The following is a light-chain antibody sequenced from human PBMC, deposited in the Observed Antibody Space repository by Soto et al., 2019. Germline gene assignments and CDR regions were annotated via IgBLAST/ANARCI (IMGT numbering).Light chain of an antibody. CDR3: QQYYTSPPT. V-gene: IGKV4-1*01. Sequence: DIVVTHSPDSLAVSLGERATINCKSSQSVFYTSNNMNYRAWYHQRTGQPPKLLIYWASTRESGVPDRFSGSESGTDFTLTISILQSEDVGVYYCQQYYTSPPTFGQGTKLEIK. CDR2: WAS. CDR1: QSVFYTSNNMNY. J-gene: IGKJ2*01.